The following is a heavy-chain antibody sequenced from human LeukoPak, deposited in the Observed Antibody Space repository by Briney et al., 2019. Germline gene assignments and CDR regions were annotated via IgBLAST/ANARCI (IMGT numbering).Heavy chain of an antibody. CDR1: GYTFTGYY. Sequence: ASVKVSCKASGYTFTGYYMHWVRQAPGQGLEWMGWMNPNSGNTGYAQKFQGRVTMIRNTSISTAYMELSSLRSEDTAVYYCARRITMVRGVIITPGDYYYYYMDVWGKGTTVTISS. V-gene: IGHV1-8*02. D-gene: IGHD3-10*01. J-gene: IGHJ6*03. CDR3: ARRITMVRGVIITPGDYYYYYMDV. CDR2: MNPNSGNT.